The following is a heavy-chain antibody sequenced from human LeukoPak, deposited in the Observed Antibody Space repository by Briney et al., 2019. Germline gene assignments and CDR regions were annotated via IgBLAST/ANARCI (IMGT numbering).Heavy chain of an antibody. V-gene: IGHV3-23*01. CDR1: GFTFNTYA. CDR2: ISGSGRGGRT. J-gene: IGHJ4*02. D-gene: IGHD4-17*01. CDR3: AKDYGDYVHLIDY. Sequence: GGSLRLSCATSGFTFNTYAMSWVRQAPGKGLEWVSNISGSGRGGRTYYADSVKGRFTVSRDNSKNTLYLQMNSLRAEDTAVYYCAKDYGDYVHLIDYWGQGTLVTVSS.